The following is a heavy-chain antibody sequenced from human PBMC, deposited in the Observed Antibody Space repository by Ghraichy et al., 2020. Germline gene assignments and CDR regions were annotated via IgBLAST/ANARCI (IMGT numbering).Heavy chain of an antibody. D-gene: IGHD6-13*01. J-gene: IGHJ1*01. V-gene: IGHV1-18*04. CDR2: ISTYSGNT. Sequence: ASVNVSCKASGYTFTNYGINWVRQAPGQGLEWMGWISTYSGNTKYAQNLQDRVTMSTDTSTSTAYMELRSLRSDDTAVFYCARDQEAWGSSAEYFQPWGQGTLVTVSS. CDR1: GYTFTNYG. CDR3: ARDQEAWGSSAEYFQP.